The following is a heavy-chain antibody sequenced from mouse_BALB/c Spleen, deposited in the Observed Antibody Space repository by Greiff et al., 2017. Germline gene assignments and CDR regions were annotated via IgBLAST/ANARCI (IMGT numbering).Heavy chain of an antibody. CDR3: ARQGYYGYFDY. CDR2: ISSGGSYT. V-gene: IGHV5-9-3*01. J-gene: IGHJ2*01. CDR1: GFTFSSYA. D-gene: IGHD1-1*01. Sequence: DVHLVESGGGLVQPGGSLKLSCAASGFTFSSYAMSWVRQTPEKRLEWVATISSGGSYTYYPDSVKGRFTISRDNAKNTLYLQMSSLRSEDTAMYYCARQGYYGYFDYWGQGTTLTVSS.